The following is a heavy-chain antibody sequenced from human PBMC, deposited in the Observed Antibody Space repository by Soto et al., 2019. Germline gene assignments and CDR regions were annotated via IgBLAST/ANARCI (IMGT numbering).Heavy chain of an antibody. Sequence: QVQLVQSGAEVEEPGASVKVSCKASGYNFNDYFMHWMRQAPGQGLEWMGWIRPKSGETKYEQKFQGSVTMTSDTSISTAYMQLTMVTSDDTAVYFCAAETGADTFDYWGQGTLVTVST. D-gene: IGHD1-1*01. V-gene: IGHV1-2*02. J-gene: IGHJ4*02. CDR2: IRPKSGET. CDR3: AAETGADTFDY. CDR1: GYNFNDYF.